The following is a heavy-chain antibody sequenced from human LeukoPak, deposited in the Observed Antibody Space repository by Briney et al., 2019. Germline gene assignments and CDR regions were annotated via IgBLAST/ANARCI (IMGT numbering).Heavy chain of an antibody. CDR3: AISRDGYNYGY. D-gene: IGHD5-24*01. V-gene: IGHV4-38-2*02. Sequence: PSETLSLTCTVSGYSISSGYYWGWIRQPPGKGLEWIGSIYHSGSTYYNPSLKSRVTISVDTSKSQFSLKLSSVTAADTAVYYCAISRDGYNYGYWGQGTLVTVSS. CDR1: GYSISSGYY. J-gene: IGHJ4*02. CDR2: IYHSGST.